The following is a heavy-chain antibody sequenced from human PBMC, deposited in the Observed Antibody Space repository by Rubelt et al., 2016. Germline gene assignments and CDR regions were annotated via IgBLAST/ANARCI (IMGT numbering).Heavy chain of an antibody. CDR3: AVWQTTVNTFDY. V-gene: IGHV5-51*03. CDR1: GYRFTSFW. D-gene: IGHD4-17*01. CDR2: IYPGNSDT. Sequence: GESLKISCKGSGYRFTSFWIGWVRQMPGKGLEWMGTIYPGNSDTRYSTSFQGQVTMSADKSITTAYLQWSSLKASDTAMYYCAVWQTTVNTFDYWGQGTLVTVSS. J-gene: IGHJ4*02.